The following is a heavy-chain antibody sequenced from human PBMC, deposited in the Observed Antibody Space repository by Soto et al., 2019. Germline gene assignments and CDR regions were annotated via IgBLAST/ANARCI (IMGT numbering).Heavy chain of an antibody. CDR2: VSYDGSDI. D-gene: IGHD1-26*01. CDR1: GFTFSRYA. Sequence: QVQLVESGGGVVQPGRSLRLSCAASGFTFSRYAMHWVRQAPGKGLEWVAVVSYDGSDIYYADSMKGRFTISRDNSKNTLYLQMNSLRGEDTALYFCAKDVSGPIRPPVVDSWGQGTLVSVSS. CDR3: AKDVSGPIRPPVVDS. J-gene: IGHJ4*02. V-gene: IGHV3-30*18.